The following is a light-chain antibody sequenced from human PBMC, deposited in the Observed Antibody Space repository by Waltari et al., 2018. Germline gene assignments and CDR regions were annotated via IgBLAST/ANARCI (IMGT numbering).Light chain of an antibody. CDR3: ASWDDSLSHWV. Sequence: QSVPTQPPSASGTPGHRVSITCSGSSSNIGSKLVSWYQQLPGSAPKLLIMRNTQRCYGVQYRFSVSKSGTSASLDISGLRSEDEGYSYCASWDDSLSHWVFGGGTKVTVL. J-gene: IGLJ3*02. CDR1: SSNIGSKL. V-gene: IGLV1-47*01. CDR2: RNT.